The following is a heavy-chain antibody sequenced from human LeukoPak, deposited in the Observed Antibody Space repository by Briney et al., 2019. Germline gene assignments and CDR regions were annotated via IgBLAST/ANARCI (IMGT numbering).Heavy chain of an antibody. J-gene: IGHJ4*02. Sequence: PGGSLRLSCAASGFTFSTYSMNWVRQAPGKGLEWVSSMSSSSSYISYSDSVKGRFTISRDNAKDSLYLQMNGLRAEDTAVYYCARDRSASIAVVNAEIDYWGQGTLVTVS. CDR1: GFTFSTYS. D-gene: IGHD6-19*01. CDR2: MSSSSSYI. V-gene: IGHV3-21*01. CDR3: ARDRSASIAVVNAEIDY.